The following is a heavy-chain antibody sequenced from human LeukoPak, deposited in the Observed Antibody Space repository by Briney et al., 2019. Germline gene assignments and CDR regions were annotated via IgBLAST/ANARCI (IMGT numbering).Heavy chain of an antibody. D-gene: IGHD6-19*01. CDR1: GYTFSSYA. V-gene: IGHV1-69*05. CDR2: IIPIFGTA. CDR3: ASPSSGWITDAFDI. Sequence: ASVKVSCKASGYTFSSYAISWVRQAPGQGLEWMGGIIPIFGTANYAQKFQGRVTITTDESTSTAYMELSSLRSEDTAVYYCASPSSGWITDAFDIWGQGTMVTVSS. J-gene: IGHJ3*02.